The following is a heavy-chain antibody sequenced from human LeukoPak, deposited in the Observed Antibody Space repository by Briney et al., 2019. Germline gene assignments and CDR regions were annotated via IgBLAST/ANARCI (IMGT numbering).Heavy chain of an antibody. J-gene: IGHJ3*02. CDR3: ARALQAGTGPRDAFDI. V-gene: IGHV3-21*01. CDR2: ITSGSSYI. CDR1: GFTFSNAW. D-gene: IGHD6-13*01. Sequence: GGSLRLSCAASGFTFSNAWMSWVRQAPGKGLEWVSSITSGSSYIYYADSVKGRFTISRDNAKNSLYLQMNSLRAEDTAVYYCARALQAGTGPRDAFDIWGQGTMVTVSS.